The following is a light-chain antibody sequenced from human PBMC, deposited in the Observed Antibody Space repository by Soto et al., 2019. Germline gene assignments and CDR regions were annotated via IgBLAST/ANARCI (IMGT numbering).Light chain of an antibody. Sequence: DIQMTHSPSSLSASGGDRVTITCRASQSISSYLNWYQQKPGKAPKLLIYAASSLQSGVPSRFSGSGSGTDFTLTISSLQPEDFATYYCQQSYSTPPLTFGGGTKVEIK. CDR2: AAS. CDR1: QSISSY. CDR3: QQSYSTPPLT. J-gene: IGKJ4*01. V-gene: IGKV1-39*01.